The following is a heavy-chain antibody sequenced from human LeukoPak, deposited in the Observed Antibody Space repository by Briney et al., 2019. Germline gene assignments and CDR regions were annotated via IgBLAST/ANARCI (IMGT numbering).Heavy chain of an antibody. J-gene: IGHJ4*02. D-gene: IGHD3-22*01. CDR1: GGSISSGGYY. V-gene: IGHV4-30-2*01. CDR2: IYHSGST. Sequence: SETLSLTCTVSGGSISSGGYYWSWIRQPPGKGLEWIGYIYHSGSTYYNPSLKSRVTISVDRSKNQFSLKLSSVTAADTAVYYCAREGRYSSGYQGDYWGQGTLVTVSS. CDR3: AREGRYSSGYQGDY.